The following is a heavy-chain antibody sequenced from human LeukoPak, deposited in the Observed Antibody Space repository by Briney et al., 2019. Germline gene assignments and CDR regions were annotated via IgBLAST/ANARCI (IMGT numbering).Heavy chain of an antibody. Sequence: GGSLTLSCAVSGFTFNAYSMNWVRQAPGKGLELVSSICWSSSYIYYADSAQRRSTIARPNPKTSLYLQLPSLRAEDTAVYYCARAGSSSGSYFWYFPLWGRGTLVTVSS. V-gene: IGHV3-21*01. CDR1: GFTFNAYS. CDR3: ARAGSSSGSYFWYFPL. D-gene: IGHD3-22*01. CDR2: ICWSSSYI. J-gene: IGHJ2*01.